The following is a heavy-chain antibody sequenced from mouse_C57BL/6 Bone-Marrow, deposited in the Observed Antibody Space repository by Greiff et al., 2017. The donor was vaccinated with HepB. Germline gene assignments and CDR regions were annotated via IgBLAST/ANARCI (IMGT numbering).Heavy chain of an antibody. V-gene: IGHV5-6*02. CDR2: ISSGGSYT. CDR3: ARRYSNYSAWFAY. J-gene: IGHJ3*01. Sequence: EVKLEESGGDLVKPGGSLKLSCAASGFTFSSYGMSWVRQTPDKRLEWVATISSGGSYTYYPDSVKGRFTISRDNAKNTLYLQMSSLKSEDTAMYYCARRYSNYSAWFAYWGQGTLVTVSA. CDR1: GFTFSSYG. D-gene: IGHD2-5*01.